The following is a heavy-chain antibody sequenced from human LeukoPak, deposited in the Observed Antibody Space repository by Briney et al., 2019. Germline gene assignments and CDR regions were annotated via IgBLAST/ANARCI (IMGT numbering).Heavy chain of an antibody. CDR1: GGSISRSIYY. J-gene: IGHJ4*02. CDR3: ASRRRRDY. V-gene: IGHV4-39*01. Sequence: SETLSLTCSVSGGSISRSIYYWGWIRQPPGKGLEWIGSIYYSGSTYYNPSLGSRVTISVDTSKNEFSLKLSSVTAADTAVYYCASRRRRDYWGQGTLVTVSS. CDR2: IYYSGST.